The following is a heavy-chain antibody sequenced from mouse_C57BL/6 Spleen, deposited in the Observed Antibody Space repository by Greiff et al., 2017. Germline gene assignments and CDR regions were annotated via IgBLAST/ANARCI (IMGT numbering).Heavy chain of an antibody. Sequence: QVQLQQSGPELVKPGASVKISCKASGYAFSSSWMNWVKQRPGKGLEWIGRIYPGDGDTNYNGKFKGKAKLTADKSSSTAYMQLSSLTSEDSAVYFGAREGYYGNYHYYAMDDWGQGTSVTVSS. D-gene: IGHD2-1*01. CDR3: AREGYYGNYHYYAMDD. J-gene: IGHJ4*01. CDR1: GYAFSSSW. V-gene: IGHV1-82*01. CDR2: IYPGDGDT.